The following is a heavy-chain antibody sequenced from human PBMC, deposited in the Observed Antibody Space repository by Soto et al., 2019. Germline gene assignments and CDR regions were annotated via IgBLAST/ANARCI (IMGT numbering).Heavy chain of an antibody. CDR3: ARRTVNIRTFYSGLKTHCFDY. V-gene: IGHV4-39*01. J-gene: IGHJ4*02. CDR1: GDSMSSSDYY. Sequence: QLQLHESGPGLVKPSETLSLTCAVSGDSMSSSDYYWGWIRQPPGKGLEWIGSIYYSGSTYYNPSRQTQVAISVDTSKNQFSLKSNSVTAADTAIYYCARRTVNIRTFYSGLKTHCFDYWGQGAPVTVSS. D-gene: IGHD6-19*01. CDR2: IYYSGST.